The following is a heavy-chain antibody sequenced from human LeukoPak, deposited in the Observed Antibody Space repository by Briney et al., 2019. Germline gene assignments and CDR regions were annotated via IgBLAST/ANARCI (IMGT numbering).Heavy chain of an antibody. CDR3: ARARSGPYGSVSLDAFDI. CDR1: GGTFSSYP. Sequence: SVKVSCKASGGTFSSYPISWVRQAPGQGLEWMGGIIPMFDTADFAQKFQGRVTITADTSTSTAYMQLSSLRSEDTAVYYCARARSGPYGSVSLDAFDIWGQGTMVTVSS. CDR2: IIPMFDTA. J-gene: IGHJ3*02. V-gene: IGHV1-69*06. D-gene: IGHD3-10*01.